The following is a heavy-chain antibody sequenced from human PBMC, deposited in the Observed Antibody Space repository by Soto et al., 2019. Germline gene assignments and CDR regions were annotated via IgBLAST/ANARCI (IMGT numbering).Heavy chain of an antibody. J-gene: IGHJ4*02. CDR2: ISGSGVST. CDR3: AKARITIIVVVNFDY. Sequence: GGSLRLSCAASGFTFSSYSISWVRQAPWKGLEWVSAISGSGVSTYYADSVKGRFTISRDNSRKTLYLQMNSLRAEDTAVYYCAKARITIIVVVNFDYLGQCILLTVCS. V-gene: IGHV3-23*01. D-gene: IGHD3-22*01. CDR1: GFTFSSYS.